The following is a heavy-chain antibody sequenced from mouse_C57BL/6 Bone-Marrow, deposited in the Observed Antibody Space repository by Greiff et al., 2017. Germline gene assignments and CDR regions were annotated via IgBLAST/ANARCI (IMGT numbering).Heavy chain of an antibody. J-gene: IGHJ4*01. D-gene: IGHD2-1*01. Sequence: VQLKQSGPELVKPGASVKIPCKASGYTFTDYNMDWVKQSHGKSLEWIGDINPNNGGTIYNQKFKGKATLTVDKSSSTAYMELRSLTSEDTAVYYCARENGNYVLAMDYWGQGTSVTVSS. V-gene: IGHV1-18*01. CDR3: ARENGNYVLAMDY. CDR2: INPNNGGT. CDR1: GYTFTDYN.